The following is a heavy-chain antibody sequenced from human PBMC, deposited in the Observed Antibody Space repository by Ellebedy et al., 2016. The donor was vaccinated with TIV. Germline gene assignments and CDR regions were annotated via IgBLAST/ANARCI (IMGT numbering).Heavy chain of an antibody. Sequence: GGSLRLSXAASGFTFSTYAMNWVRQAPGKGLEWVSVVSGGGGSTYYVDSVQGRFTISRDNSKNTLYLQMNSLRAEDTAVYYCAKSGVKSGYGKIDYWGQGTLVTVSS. V-gene: IGHV3-23*01. J-gene: IGHJ4*02. CDR2: VSGGGGST. CDR3: AKSGVKSGYGKIDY. D-gene: IGHD5-12*01. CDR1: GFTFSTYA.